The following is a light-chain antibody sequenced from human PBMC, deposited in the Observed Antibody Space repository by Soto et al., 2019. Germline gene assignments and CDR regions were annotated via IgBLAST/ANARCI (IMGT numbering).Light chain of an antibody. Sequence: SLLTQPPPASWAPGQRVTISFFGSSSLRGINYVYWYQRPPGTAPKPLFYRNNRRPSGVPDRFSGSKSGTSASLAISGLRSEDEADYYCAAWDDSLSGYVFGTGTKVTVL. CDR3: AAWDDSLSGYV. V-gene: IGLV1-47*01. CDR1: SSLRGINY. J-gene: IGLJ1*01. CDR2: RNN.